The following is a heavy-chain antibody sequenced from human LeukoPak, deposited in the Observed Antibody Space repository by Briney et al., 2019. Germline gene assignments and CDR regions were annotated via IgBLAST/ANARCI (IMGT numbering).Heavy chain of an antibody. J-gene: IGHJ1*01. CDR2: IHNTGST. V-gene: IGHV3-53*01. CDR1: GFIVSSND. Sequence: GGSLRLSCAASGFIVSSNDMSWVRQAPGKGREWVSVIHNTGSTHYVDSVEGRFSISRDNSKNALYLQMNSLRAEDTAVYFCARAQDSCSGSNCYGYFHHWGQGTLVIVSS. CDR3: ARAQDSCSGSNCYGYFHH. D-gene: IGHD2-15*01.